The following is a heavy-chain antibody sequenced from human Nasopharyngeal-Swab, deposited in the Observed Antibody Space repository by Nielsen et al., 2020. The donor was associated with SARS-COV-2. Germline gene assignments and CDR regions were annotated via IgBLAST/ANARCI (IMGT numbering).Heavy chain of an antibody. V-gene: IGHV3-49*03. Sequence: GESLKISCTASGFTFGDYAVSWFRQAPGKGLEWVGFIRSKAYGGTTEYAASVKGRFTISRDDSKSIAYLQMNSLKTEDTAVYYCTRDDTYYSSGYYYYGMDVWGQGTTVTVSS. J-gene: IGHJ6*02. CDR1: GFTFGDYA. CDR3: TRDDTYYSSGYYYYGMDV. D-gene: IGHD6-19*01. CDR2: IRSKAYGGTT.